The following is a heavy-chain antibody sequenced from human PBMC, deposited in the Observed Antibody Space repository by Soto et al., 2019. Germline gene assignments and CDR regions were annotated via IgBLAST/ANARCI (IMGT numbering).Heavy chain of an antibody. CDR2: ISAYNGNT. J-gene: IGHJ6*02. CDR1: GYTFTSYG. Sequence: QVQLVQSGAEVKKPGASVKVSCKASGYTFTSYGISWVRQAPGQGLEWMGWISAYNGNTNYAQKLQGRGTMTTDTSTSTPYMGLRSLRSDDTAVYYCARDEGRLHMRYYYYGMDVWGQGTTVTVSS. V-gene: IGHV1-18*04. CDR3: ARDEGRLHMRYYYYGMDV.